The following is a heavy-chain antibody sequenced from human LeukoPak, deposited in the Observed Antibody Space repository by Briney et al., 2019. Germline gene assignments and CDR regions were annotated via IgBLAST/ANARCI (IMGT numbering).Heavy chain of an antibody. D-gene: IGHD2-2*01. CDR2: INTDGGST. J-gene: IGHJ4*02. CDR3: ANHCSSTSCYESYFDY. CDR1: GFTFSNYW. V-gene: IGHV3-74*01. Sequence: GGSLRLSCAASGFTFSNYWMHWVRQAPGKGLACVSRINTDGGSTTYADFVKGRFTISRDNAKNTLYLQMNSLRAEDTAVYYCANHCSSTSCYESYFDYWGQGTLVTVSS.